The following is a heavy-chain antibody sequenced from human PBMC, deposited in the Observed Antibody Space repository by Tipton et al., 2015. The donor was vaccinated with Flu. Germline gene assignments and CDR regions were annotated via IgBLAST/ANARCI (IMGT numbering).Heavy chain of an antibody. CDR1: GFTFSGYG. V-gene: IGHV3-33*01. CDR2: IWFDGSRK. Sequence: SLRLSCAASGFTFSGYGMHWVRQAPGKGLEWVAVIWFDGSRKYYAASVQGRFTISRDNSKNTVYLQMDSLTTADTALYFCGRDSDASNGPVDYWGQGTLVTVSS. D-gene: IGHD1-14*01. CDR3: GRDSDASNGPVDY. J-gene: IGHJ4*02.